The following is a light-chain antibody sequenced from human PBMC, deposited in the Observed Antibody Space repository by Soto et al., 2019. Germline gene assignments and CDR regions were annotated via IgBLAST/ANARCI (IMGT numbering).Light chain of an antibody. CDR3: CSYAGFSTVV. Sequence: QSVLTQPASVSGSRGQSITISCTGTNSDVGEYNLVSWYQQYPGKAPKLMIYEDINRPSGLSHRFSASKSGNTASLTISALQVDDEAHYYCCSYAGFSTVVFGGGTKLTVL. CDR1: NSDVGEYNL. J-gene: IGLJ2*01. CDR2: EDI. V-gene: IGLV2-14*02.